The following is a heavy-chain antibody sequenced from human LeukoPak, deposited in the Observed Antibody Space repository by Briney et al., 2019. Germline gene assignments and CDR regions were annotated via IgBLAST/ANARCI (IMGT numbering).Heavy chain of an antibody. Sequence: SETLSLTCTVFGGSISRSSYYWGWIRQSPGKGLEWIGSIYYSGSTDYNPSLKSRVTISVDTSKNQFSLKLSSVTVADTAVYYCARLYDSSGYYHSPDAFDIWGQGTMVTVSS. CDR1: GGSISRSSYY. V-gene: IGHV4-39*07. CDR3: ARLYDSSGYYHSPDAFDI. D-gene: IGHD3-22*01. J-gene: IGHJ3*02. CDR2: IYYSGST.